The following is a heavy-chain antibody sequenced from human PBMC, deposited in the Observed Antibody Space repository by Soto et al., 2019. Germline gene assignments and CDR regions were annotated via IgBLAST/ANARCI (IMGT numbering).Heavy chain of an antibody. V-gene: IGHV3-7*01. J-gene: IGHJ5*02. CDR1: GFTFSSYW. CDR3: ARGYYDSSRYYANWFDP. Sequence: PGGSLRLSCAASGFTFSSYWMIWVRQAPGKGLEWVANIKQDGSEKYYVDSVKGRFTISRDNAKNSLYLQMNSLRAEDTAVYHCARGYYDSSRYYANWFDPWGQGTQVTVSS. CDR2: IKQDGSEK. D-gene: IGHD3-22*01.